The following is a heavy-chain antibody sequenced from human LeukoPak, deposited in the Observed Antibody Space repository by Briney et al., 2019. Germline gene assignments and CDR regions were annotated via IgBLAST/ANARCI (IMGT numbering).Heavy chain of an antibody. D-gene: IGHD3-10*01. CDR3: ASSLRGVMDFDY. CDR1: GGSLSGHF. Sequence: LETLSLNCAVYGGSLSGHFCSWIRQSPGKGLEWIGEINHSGTTNYNPSLKSRVTLSVDTSKNQFSLRLNSVTAADTAVYYCASSLRGVMDFDYWGQGTLVTVSS. V-gene: IGHV4-34*01. CDR2: INHSGTT. J-gene: IGHJ4*02.